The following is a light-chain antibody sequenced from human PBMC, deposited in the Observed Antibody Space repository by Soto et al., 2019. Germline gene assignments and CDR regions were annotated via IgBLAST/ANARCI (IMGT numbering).Light chain of an antibody. CDR1: SSDVGSYNL. V-gene: IGLV2-23*02. J-gene: IGLJ2*01. Sequence: QSVLTQPASVSGSPGQSITISCTGTSSDVGSYNLVSRYQQHPGKAPKLMIYEVSKRPSGVSNRFSGSKSGNTASLTISGLQAEDEADYYCCSYAGSSTLVFGGGTKVPS. CDR2: EVS. CDR3: CSYAGSSTLV.